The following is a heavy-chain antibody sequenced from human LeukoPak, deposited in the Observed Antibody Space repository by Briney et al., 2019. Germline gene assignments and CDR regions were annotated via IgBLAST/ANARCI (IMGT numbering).Heavy chain of an antibody. CDR3: ARDQYYFDY. Sequence: GGSRRLSWEASGLTFISYTRNWVRKPPGKGLEWVSSISSSSSYIYYADSVKGRFTISRDNAKNSLYLQMNSLRAEDTAVYYYARDQYYFDYWGQGTLVTVSS. CDR1: GLTFISYT. V-gene: IGHV3-21*01. J-gene: IGHJ4*02. CDR2: ISSSSSYI.